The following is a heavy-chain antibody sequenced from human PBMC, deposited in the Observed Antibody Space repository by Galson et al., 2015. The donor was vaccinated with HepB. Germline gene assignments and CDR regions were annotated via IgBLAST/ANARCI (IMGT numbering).Heavy chain of an antibody. D-gene: IGHD1-14*01. CDR3: ARDSRPELRLNNYFSYGMDV. J-gene: IGHJ6*02. V-gene: IGHV1-18*01. CDR2: FSGYDGST. CDR1: GYSFSNYG. Sequence: SVKVSCKASGYSFSNYGLSWIRQAPGPGLEWMGWFSGYDGSTNYAQKFQGRVTMTADASTRTPYLELRNLRSDDTAVYYCARDSRPELRLNNYFSYGMDVWGQGSAVTVSS.